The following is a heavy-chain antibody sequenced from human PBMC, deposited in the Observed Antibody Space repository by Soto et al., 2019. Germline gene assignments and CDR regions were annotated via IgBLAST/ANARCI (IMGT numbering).Heavy chain of an antibody. D-gene: IGHD1-26*01. CDR3: VREDGKVGTNSAFDY. CDR1: GFTFITYT. V-gene: IGHV3-21*01. CDR2: INGRGNYI. J-gene: IGHJ4*02. Sequence: GGSLRLSCASSGFTFITYTMNCFLQSPVKGLEWVSSINGRGNYIYYAESVKGRFTISRDNAKNSLYLQMDRLRAEDTALYYCVREDGKVGTNSAFDYWGLGALVTISS.